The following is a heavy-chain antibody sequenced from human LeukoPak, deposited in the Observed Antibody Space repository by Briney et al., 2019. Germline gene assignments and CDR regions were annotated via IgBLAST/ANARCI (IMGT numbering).Heavy chain of an antibody. J-gene: IGHJ4*02. CDR2: ISGSGADS. D-gene: IGHD1-7*01. CDR3: ATDPWGNYRVYFDY. Sequence: PGGSLRLSCVASGIPFSRYGMAWVRQAPGKGLEWVSIISGSGADSYYADSVKGRFTISRDNSKNTLYLQMNNVRADDTAVYFCATDPWGNYRVYFDYWGQGTLITVSS. V-gene: IGHV3-23*01. CDR1: GIPFSRYG.